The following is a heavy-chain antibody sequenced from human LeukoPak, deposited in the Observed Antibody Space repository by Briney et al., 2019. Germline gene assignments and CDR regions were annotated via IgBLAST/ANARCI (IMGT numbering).Heavy chain of an antibody. V-gene: IGHV3-7*01. CDR2: INQDGSVK. D-gene: IGHD6-6*01. CDR1: GFSFINYW. CDR3: ARIGYSSSSFDY. J-gene: IGHJ4*02. Sequence: GGSLRLSCAASGFSFINYWMSWVRQAPGKGPEWVANINQDGSVKYYVDSVKGRFTISRDNTKKSLYLHMNSLRGEDTAVYYCARIGYSSSSFDYWGQGTLVTVSS.